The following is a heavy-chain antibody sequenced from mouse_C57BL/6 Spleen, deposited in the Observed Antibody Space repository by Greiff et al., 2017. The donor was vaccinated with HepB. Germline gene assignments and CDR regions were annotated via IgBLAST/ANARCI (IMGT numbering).Heavy chain of an antibody. CDR2: ISSGGSYT. J-gene: IGHJ4*01. CDR1: GFTFSSYG. CDR3: AREIITTVVAPYAMDY. D-gene: IGHD1-1*01. V-gene: IGHV5-6*01. Sequence: EVKVVESGGDLVKPGGSLKLSCAASGFTFSSYGMSWVRQTPDKRLEWVATISSGGSYTYYPDSVKGRFTISRDNAKNTLYLQMSSLKSEDTAMYYCAREIITTVVAPYAMDYWGQGTSVTVSS.